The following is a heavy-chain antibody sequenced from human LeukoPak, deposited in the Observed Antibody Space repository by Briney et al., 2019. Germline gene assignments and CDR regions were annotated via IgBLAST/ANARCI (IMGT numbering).Heavy chain of an antibody. V-gene: IGHV4-4*07. D-gene: IGHD6-19*01. CDR3: ARTTVAGGWAY. J-gene: IGHJ4*02. Sequence: SETLSLTCTVSGGSITSYYWSWIRQPAGEGLEWIGRIYSSGSTNYNPSLKSRVTMSVDTSKNHFSLKLTSVTAADTAVYYCARTTVAGGWAYWGQGSLVTVSS. CDR2: IYSSGST. CDR1: GGSITSYY.